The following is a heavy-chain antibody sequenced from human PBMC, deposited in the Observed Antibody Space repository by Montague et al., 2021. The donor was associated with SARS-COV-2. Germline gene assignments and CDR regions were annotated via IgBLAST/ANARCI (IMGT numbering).Heavy chain of an antibody. CDR3: AKSSLLWFGRHFDF. V-gene: IGHV3-11*03. Sequence: SLRLSCAASGFTFSDYYMSWIRQAPGKGLEWVAYISNSGRYTHYADSVKGRFTISRDNAKNSLYLQMNSLRAKDTAVYYCAKSSLLWFGRHFDFWGQGTLVTVSS. CDR2: ISNSGRYT. J-gene: IGHJ4*02. CDR1: GFTFSDYY. D-gene: IGHD3-10*01.